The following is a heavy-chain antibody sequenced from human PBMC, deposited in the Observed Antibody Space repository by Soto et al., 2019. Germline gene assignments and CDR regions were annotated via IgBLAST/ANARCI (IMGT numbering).Heavy chain of an antibody. CDR1: GFTFRTYT. J-gene: IGHJ4*02. CDR2: IRGFSPYT. CDR3: AKWHSYNFDSLAFGGFDW. V-gene: IGHV3-23*01. Sequence: PVGSLRLSCISSGFTFRTYTMNWVRQAPGKGLEWVSGIRGFSPYTFYAESVKGRFTISRDNSKNTVYLQMDSLRAEDTATYYCAKWHSYNFDSLAFGGFDWWGQGTQVTVSS. D-gene: IGHD3-22*01.